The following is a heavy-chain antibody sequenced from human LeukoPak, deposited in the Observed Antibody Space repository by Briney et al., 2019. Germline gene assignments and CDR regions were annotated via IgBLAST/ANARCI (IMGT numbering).Heavy chain of an antibody. CDR3: ARGLSGSSCYPN. V-gene: IGHV4-31*03. D-gene: IGHD2-15*01. J-gene: IGHJ4*02. CDR2: IYCSGST. CDR1: GGSISSGGYY. Sequence: SQTLSLTCTVSGGSISSGGYYWSWIRQHPGKGLEWIGYIYCSGSTYYNPSLKSRVTISVDTSKNQFSLKLSSVTAADTAVYYCARGLSGSSCYPNWGQGTLVTVSS.